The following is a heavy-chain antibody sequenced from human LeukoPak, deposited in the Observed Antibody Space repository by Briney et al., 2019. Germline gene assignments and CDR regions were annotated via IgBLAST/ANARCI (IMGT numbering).Heavy chain of an antibody. J-gene: IGHJ5*02. CDR3: ARHRDYYDT. D-gene: IGHD3-22*01. Sequence: SETLSLTCTVSGASINNNFWTWIRQPIGKGLEWIGYIYSSGSANYNPSLKSRVTISGDTSKNQISLKLTSVTAADTAVYFCARHRDYYDTWGQGTLVTVSS. CDR1: GASINNNF. CDR2: IYSSGSA. V-gene: IGHV4-59*08.